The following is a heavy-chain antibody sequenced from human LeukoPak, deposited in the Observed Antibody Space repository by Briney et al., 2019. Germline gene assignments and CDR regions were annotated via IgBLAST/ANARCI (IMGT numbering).Heavy chain of an antibody. CDR2: ISAYNGNT. Sequence: ASVKVSCKASGYTFTSYGISWVRQAPGQGLEWMGWISAYNGNTNYAQKLQGRVTMTTDTSTSTAYMELRSLRSDDTAVYYCARNLYDILTGYSHFDYWGQGTLVTVSS. D-gene: IGHD3-9*01. CDR3: ARNLYDILTGYSHFDY. J-gene: IGHJ4*02. CDR1: GYTFTSYG. V-gene: IGHV1-18*01.